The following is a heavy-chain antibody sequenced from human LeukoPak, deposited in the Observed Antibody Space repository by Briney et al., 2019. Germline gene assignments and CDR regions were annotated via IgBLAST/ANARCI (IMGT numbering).Heavy chain of an antibody. J-gene: IGHJ4*02. CDR1: GYTFTSYD. CDR2: MNPNSANT. D-gene: IGHD6-19*01. CDR3: ARFAVHRRIAVTGQFGLDY. Sequence: ASVKVSCKASGYTFTSYDINWVRQATGQGLEWMGWMNPNSANTGYARKFQGRVTMTRDTSTSTVYMELSSLRSEDTAVYYCARFAVHRRIAVTGQFGLDYWGRGTLVTVSS. V-gene: IGHV1-8*02.